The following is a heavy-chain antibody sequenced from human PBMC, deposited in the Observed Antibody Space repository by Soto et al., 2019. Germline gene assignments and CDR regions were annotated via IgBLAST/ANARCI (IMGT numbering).Heavy chain of an antibody. CDR2: IIPIFGNA. CDR3: ARDASRSGYYKYYYYGMDV. D-gene: IGHD3-3*01. J-gene: IGHJ6*02. CDR1: GGTFSSYA. V-gene: IGHV1-69*05. Sequence: GASVKVSCKASGGTFSSYAISWVRQAPGQGLEWMGGIIPIFGNANYAQKFQGRVTMTTDTSTSTAYMELRSLRSDDTAVYYCARDASRSGYYKYYYYGMDVWGQGTTVTVSS.